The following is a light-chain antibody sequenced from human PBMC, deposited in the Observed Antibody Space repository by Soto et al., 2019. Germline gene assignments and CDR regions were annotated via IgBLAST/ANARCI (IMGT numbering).Light chain of an antibody. Sequence: DIQMTQSPSAVSASVGDRVDITCRASQDISNYLGWYQQKPGKAPKLLIYASYYLQSGVSSRFSGSGSGADFTLTISSLQPEDSGTYYCQQANSPSTFGQGTRLEIK. J-gene: IGKJ5*01. V-gene: IGKV1-12*01. CDR3: QQANSPST. CDR1: QDISNY. CDR2: ASY.